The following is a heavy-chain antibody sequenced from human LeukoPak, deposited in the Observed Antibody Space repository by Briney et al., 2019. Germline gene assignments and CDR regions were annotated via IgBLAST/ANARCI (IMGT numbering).Heavy chain of an antibody. J-gene: IGHJ4*02. CDR3: AAVIDY. CDR2: ISGSSSSI. CDR1: GFTFSSYS. Sequence: PGGSLRLSCAASGFTFSSYSMNWVRQAPGKGLEWVSSISGSSSSIHYADSVKGRFTISRDNAKNSLYLQMNSLRAEDTAVYYCAAVIDYWGQGTLVTVSS. V-gene: IGHV3-21*01.